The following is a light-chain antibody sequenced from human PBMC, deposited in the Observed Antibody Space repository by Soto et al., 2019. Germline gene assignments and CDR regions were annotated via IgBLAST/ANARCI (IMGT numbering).Light chain of an antibody. Sequence: VGLTQSPGILSLSPGERDTLSYRASESFSSSYFAWYQQSPGQAPRLLIYATSTRATGTPDRFSGSGSGTDFTLTINRLEPEDFAVYYCQQYGSSPGSFGQGTKVDIK. CDR3: QQYGSSPGS. V-gene: IGKV3-20*01. J-gene: IGKJ1*01. CDR1: ESFSSSY. CDR2: ATS.